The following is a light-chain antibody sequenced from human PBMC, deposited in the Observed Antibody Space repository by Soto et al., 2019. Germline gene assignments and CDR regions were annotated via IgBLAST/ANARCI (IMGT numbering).Light chain of an antibody. CDR3: SSYTGSTTYV. Sequence: QSALAQPASVSGSPGHSITMSCTGTSSDVGGYNYVSWYQQHPGKAPKLMLYEVSNRPSGVSNRFSGSKSGNTASLTISGLQTEDEADYYCSSYTGSTTYVFGTGTKVTVL. J-gene: IGLJ1*01. CDR2: EVS. V-gene: IGLV2-14*01. CDR1: SSDVGGYNY.